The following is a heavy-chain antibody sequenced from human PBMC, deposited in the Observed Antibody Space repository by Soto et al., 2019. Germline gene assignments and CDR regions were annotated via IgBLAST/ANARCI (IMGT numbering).Heavy chain of an antibody. D-gene: IGHD6-19*01. Sequence: GGSLRLSCAASGFTFSSYAMSWVRQAPGKGLEWVSAISGSGGSTYYADSVKGRFTISRDNSKNTLYLQMNSLRAEDTAVYYCAKAVAGTMYYYYGMDVWGQGTTVTVSS. CDR3: AKAVAGTMYYYYGMDV. CDR2: ISGSGGST. J-gene: IGHJ6*02. CDR1: GFTFSSYA. V-gene: IGHV3-23*01.